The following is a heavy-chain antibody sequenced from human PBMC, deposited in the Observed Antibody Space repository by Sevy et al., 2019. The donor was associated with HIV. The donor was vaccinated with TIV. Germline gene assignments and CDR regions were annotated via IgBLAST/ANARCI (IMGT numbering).Heavy chain of an antibody. V-gene: IGHV3-7*01. CDR2: IKQDGSEK. D-gene: IGHD5-12*01. J-gene: IGHJ6*02. Sequence: GGSLRLSCAASGFIFNSYTMNWVRQAPGKGLEWVANIKQDGSEKYYVDSVKGRFTISRDNSQNSLFLQMNTLRAEDTAVYYCAREGSPYDTYYYYYGMDVWGQGTTVTVSS. CDR1: GFIFNSYT. CDR3: AREGSPYDTYYYYYGMDV.